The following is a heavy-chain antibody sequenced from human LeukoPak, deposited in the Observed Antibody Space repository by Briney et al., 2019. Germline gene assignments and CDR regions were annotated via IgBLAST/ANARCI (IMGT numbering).Heavy chain of an antibody. J-gene: IGHJ4*02. V-gene: IGHV3-23*01. Sequence: PGGSLRLSCAASGFTFSNYAMNWVRQAPGKGLEWVSSISYSGGDYTYYADSVKGRFTISRDNSKNTLFLQMNSLRAEDTAVYYCARGGYSSSWYHFDYWGQGTLVTVSS. CDR3: ARGGYSSSWYHFDY. D-gene: IGHD6-13*01. CDR2: ISYSGGDYT. CDR1: GFTFSNYA.